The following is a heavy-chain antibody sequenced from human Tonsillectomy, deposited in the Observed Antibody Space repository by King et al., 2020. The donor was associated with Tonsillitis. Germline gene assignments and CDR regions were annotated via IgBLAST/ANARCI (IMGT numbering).Heavy chain of an antibody. J-gene: IGHJ6*02. CDR2: FSGSGGRT. CDR1: GFTFISYA. CDR3: AALLEWSAFYYYYGMDV. V-gene: IGHV3-23*04. D-gene: IGHD3-3*02. Sequence: VQLVESGGGLVQPWGSLRLSCSASGFTFISYAMSWVRQAPGKGLELVSAFSGSGGRTYYADSVKGRFTISRDNSKNTLYLKMNSLRAEDTAVYYCAALLEWSAFYYYYGMDVWGQGTTVTVSS.